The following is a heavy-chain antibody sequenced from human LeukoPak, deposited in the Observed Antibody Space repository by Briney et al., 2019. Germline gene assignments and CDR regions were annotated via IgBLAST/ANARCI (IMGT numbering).Heavy chain of an antibody. V-gene: IGHV4-34*01. J-gene: IGHJ5*02. CDR1: GGSFSGYY. CDR2: INHSGST. CDR3: ASGRGIAAAGKVSGWFDP. Sequence: SETLSLTCAVYGGSFSGYYWSWIRQPPGKGLEWIGEINHSGSTNYNPSLKSRVTISVDTSKNQFSLKLSSVSAADTAVYYCASGRGIAAAGKVSGWFDPWGQGTLVTVSS. D-gene: IGHD6-13*01.